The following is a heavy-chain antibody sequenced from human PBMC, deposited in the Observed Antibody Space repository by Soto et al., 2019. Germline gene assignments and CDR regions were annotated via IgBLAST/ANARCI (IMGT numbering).Heavy chain of an antibody. Sequence: ASVKVSCKASGYTFTSYAMHWVRQAPGQRLEWMGWINAGNGNTKYSQKFQGRVTITRDTSASTAYMELSSLRSEDTAVYYCAIPMWELHDFDYWGQGTLVTVSS. CDR1: GYTFTSYA. D-gene: IGHD1-26*01. CDR3: AIPMWELHDFDY. CDR2: INAGNGNT. V-gene: IGHV1-3*01. J-gene: IGHJ4*02.